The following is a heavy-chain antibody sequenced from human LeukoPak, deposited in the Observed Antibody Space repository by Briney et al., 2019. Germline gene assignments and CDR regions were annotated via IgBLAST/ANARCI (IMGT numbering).Heavy chain of an antibody. CDR2: IYHSGKI. Sequence: SETLSLTCSVSGYSISSGYYWGWVRQPPGKGLEWIGSIYHSGKIYYTASLKSRITISVDTSKNQFSLKLSSVTAADTAVYYCTRIYTSAAGNFFDYWGQGTLVTVSS. J-gene: IGHJ4*02. V-gene: IGHV4-38-2*02. CDR3: TRIYTSAAGNFFDY. CDR1: GYSISSGYY. D-gene: IGHD6-19*01.